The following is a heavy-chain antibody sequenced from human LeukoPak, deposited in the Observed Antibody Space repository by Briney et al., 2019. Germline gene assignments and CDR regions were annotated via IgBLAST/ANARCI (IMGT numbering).Heavy chain of an antibody. D-gene: IGHD3-16*01. Sequence: SETLSLICGVSGYSISSGYHWNWIRQPPGKGLEWIGSIIHSGTTYYNPSLKNRVTISVDTSKNQFSLKLNSVTAADTAVYYCARRTGGSFDYWGQGTLVTVSS. V-gene: IGHV4-38-2*01. CDR3: ARRTGGSFDY. CDR2: IIHSGTT. J-gene: IGHJ4*02. CDR1: GYSISSGYH.